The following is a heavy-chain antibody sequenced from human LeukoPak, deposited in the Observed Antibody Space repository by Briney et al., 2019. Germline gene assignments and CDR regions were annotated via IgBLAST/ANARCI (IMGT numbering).Heavy chain of an antibody. CDR2: ISSSGSTI. Sequence: PGGSLRLSCAASGFTFSSYEMNWVRQAPGKGLEWVSYISSSGSTIYYADSVKGRFTISRENAKNSLYLQMNSLRAGDTAVYYCARTDGYNYNSFDYWGQGTLVTVSS. D-gene: IGHD5-24*01. V-gene: IGHV3-48*03. CDR3: ARTDGYNYNSFDY. J-gene: IGHJ4*02. CDR1: GFTFSSYE.